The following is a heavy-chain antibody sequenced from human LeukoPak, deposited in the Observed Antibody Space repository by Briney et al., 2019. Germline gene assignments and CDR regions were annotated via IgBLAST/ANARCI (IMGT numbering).Heavy chain of an antibody. CDR2: INLDGNEK. J-gene: IGHJ4*02. CDR1: GFTFSSYW. CDR3: AREVAVGIGAYNY. D-gene: IGHD6-13*01. V-gene: IGHV3-7*01. Sequence: GGSLRLSCVASGFTFSSYWMSWVRQAPGKGLEWVANINLDGNEKYYIESVKGRFTISRDNAKNSLYLQMSSLRAEDTALYYCAREVAVGIGAYNYWGQGTLVTVSS.